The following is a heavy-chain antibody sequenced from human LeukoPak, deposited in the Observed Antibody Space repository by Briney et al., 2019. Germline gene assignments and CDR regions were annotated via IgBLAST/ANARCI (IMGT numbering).Heavy chain of an antibody. CDR1: GFSFSSYS. J-gene: IGHJ6*02. CDR3: AKDVRDGYNWKYYCYYGMDV. D-gene: IGHD5-24*01. CDR2: IISSGGKT. Sequence: GESLRLSCAASGFSFSSYSMNWVRHAQEKGLGWESVIISSGGKTYYADSVKDRFTTSRDNSKNTLYLQMNSLRAEDTAVYYCAKDVRDGYNWKYYCYYGMDVWGQGTTVTVSS. V-gene: IGHV3-23*01.